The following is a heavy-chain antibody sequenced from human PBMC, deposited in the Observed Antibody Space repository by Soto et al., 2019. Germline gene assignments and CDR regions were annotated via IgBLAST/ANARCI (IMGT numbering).Heavy chain of an antibody. CDR3: ARLGGAATPLNPSGDHLSTDY. J-gene: IGHJ4*02. Sequence: SETLSLTCAVYGGSFSGYYWSWIRQPPGKGLEWIGEINHSGSTNYNPSLKSRVTISVDTSKNQFSLKLSSVTAADTAVYYCARLGGAATPLNPSGDHLSTDYWGQGTLVTVSS. CDR2: INHSGST. D-gene: IGHD4-17*01. CDR1: GGSFSGYY. V-gene: IGHV4-34*01.